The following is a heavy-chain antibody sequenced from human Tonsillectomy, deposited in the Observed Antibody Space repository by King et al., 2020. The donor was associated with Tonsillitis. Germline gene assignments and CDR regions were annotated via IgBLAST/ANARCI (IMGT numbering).Heavy chain of an antibody. CDR2: INPRGGST. V-gene: IGHV1-46*01. D-gene: IGHD4-17*01. J-gene: IGHJ4*02. Sequence: VQLVQSGAEVKKPGASVKVSCKASGYTFTSYYMHWVRQAPGQGLEGMGLINPRGGSTSYAQKFQGRVTMTRDTSTSTVYMELSSLRSEDTAVYYCARPRGHGAGGLFDYWGQGTLVTVSS. CDR1: GYTFTSYY. CDR3: ARPRGHGAGGLFDY.